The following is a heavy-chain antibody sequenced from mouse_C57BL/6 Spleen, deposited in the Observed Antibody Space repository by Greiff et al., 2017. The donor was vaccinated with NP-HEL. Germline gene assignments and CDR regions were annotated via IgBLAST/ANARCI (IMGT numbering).Heavy chain of an antibody. V-gene: IGHV1-7*01. J-gene: IGHJ4*01. Sequence: QVQLQQPGAELAKPGASVKLSCKASGYTFTSYWMHWVKQRPGQGLEWIGYINPSSGYTKYNQKFKDKATLTADTSSSTAYMQLSSLTYEDSAVYSCATYCGSSDDYAMDYWGQGTSVTVAS. CDR1: GYTFTSYW. D-gene: IGHD1-1*01. CDR3: ATYCGSSDDYAMDY. CDR2: INPSSGYT.